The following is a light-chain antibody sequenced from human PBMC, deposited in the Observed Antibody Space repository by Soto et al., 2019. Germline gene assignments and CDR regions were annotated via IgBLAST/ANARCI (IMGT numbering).Light chain of an antibody. Sequence: EIVLTQSPGTLSLSPGERATLSCRASQSVITFLAWYQQRPGQAPRLLIDDASNRAAGIPNRFSGSGSGTDFTLTISRLEPEDFAVYYCQQYGSSPGTFGQGTKVDIK. CDR2: DAS. CDR1: QSVITF. V-gene: IGKV3-20*01. CDR3: QQYGSSPGT. J-gene: IGKJ2*01.